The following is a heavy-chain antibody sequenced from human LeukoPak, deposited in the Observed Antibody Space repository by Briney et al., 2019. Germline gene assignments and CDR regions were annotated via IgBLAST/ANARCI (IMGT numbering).Heavy chain of an antibody. CDR2: ISHDGRNT. V-gene: IGHV3-30*14. CDR3: ARSGDFLTGYYRGFDY. D-gene: IGHD3-9*01. CDR1: GFTFSQFA. J-gene: IGHJ4*02. Sequence: GGSLRLSCAASGFTFSQFAVHWVRQAPGKGLEWVADISHDGRNTYYADSVKGRFTISRDNSKNTLYLQMNSLRAEDTAVYYCARSGDFLTGYYRGFDYWGQGTLVTVSS.